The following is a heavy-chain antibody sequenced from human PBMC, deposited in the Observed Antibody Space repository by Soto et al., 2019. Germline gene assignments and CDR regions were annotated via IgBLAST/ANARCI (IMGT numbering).Heavy chain of an antibody. J-gene: IGHJ4*01. CDR1: GFSFSSYW. D-gene: IGHD5-18*01. CDR2: IKTDGSST. Sequence: EVQLVESGGGLVQPGGSLRLSCAASGFSFSSYWIHWVRQAPGKGLVWVSRIKTDGSSTDYADSVKGRFTISRDNAKNTLYLQMNSLSAEDTAVYYCAKREGNTYGLFHWGHGTLVTVSS. V-gene: IGHV3-74*01. CDR3: AKREGNTYGLFH.